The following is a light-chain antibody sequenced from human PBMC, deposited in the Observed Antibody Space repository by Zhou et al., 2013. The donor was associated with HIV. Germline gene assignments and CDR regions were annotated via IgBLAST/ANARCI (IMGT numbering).Light chain of an antibody. V-gene: IGKV3-20*01. CDR2: GAT. Sequence: QSPGTLSLSPGERATVSCRASQTVSSNLAWYQQKPGQAPRLLIYGATTRATGIPDRFSGSGSGTDFTLTISRLEPEDFAVYYCQQYGSSPPWTFGQGTKVEIK. CDR1: QTVSSN. CDR3: QQYGSSPPWT. J-gene: IGKJ1*01.